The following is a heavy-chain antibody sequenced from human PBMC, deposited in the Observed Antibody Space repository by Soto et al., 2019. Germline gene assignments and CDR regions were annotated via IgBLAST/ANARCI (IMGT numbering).Heavy chain of an antibody. Sequence: QVQLVQSGAEVKKPGSSVKVSCKASGATSSSYAISWVRQAPGQGLEWMGGIIPICGTANYAQKFQGRVTITADESSSKAYMELSSLRSEDTAVCYFAREGVVATRNGAFDYWGQGTLVTVSS. V-gene: IGHV1-69*12. CDR1: GATSSSYA. D-gene: IGHD5-12*01. CDR2: IIPICGTA. J-gene: IGHJ4*02. CDR3: AREGVVATRNGAFDY.